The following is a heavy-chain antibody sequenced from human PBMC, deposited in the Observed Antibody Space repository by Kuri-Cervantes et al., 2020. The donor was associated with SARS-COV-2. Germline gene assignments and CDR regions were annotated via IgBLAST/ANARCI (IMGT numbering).Heavy chain of an antibody. CDR3: ARDPRYLARGGGFDY. J-gene: IGHJ4*02. D-gene: IGHD1-14*01. V-gene: IGHV4-34*01. CDR2: INHSGST. Sequence: SQTLSLTCAVYGGSFSGYYWSWIRQPPGEGLEWIGEINHSGSTNYNPSLKSRVTISVDTSKNQFSLKLSSVTAADTAVYYCARDPRYLARGGGFDYRGQGTLVTVSS. CDR1: GGSFSGYY.